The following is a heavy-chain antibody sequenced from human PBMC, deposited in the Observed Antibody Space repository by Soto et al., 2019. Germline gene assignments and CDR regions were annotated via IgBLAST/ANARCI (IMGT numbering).Heavy chain of an antibody. CDR1: GCSLSTTAEG. CDR2: IYWDDDE. J-gene: IGHJ4*02. D-gene: IGHD2-2*01. Sequence: QITLKESGPTLVKPTQPLTLTCTFSGCSLSTTAEGVGWIRQPPGKALEWLALIYWDDDERYSPSLKSRLTITKDTSKNQVVLTMTNVDPVDTATYYCAHGSCSSADCYPNPYLDYWGQGILVTVSS. V-gene: IGHV2-5*02. CDR3: AHGSCSSADCYPNPYLDY.